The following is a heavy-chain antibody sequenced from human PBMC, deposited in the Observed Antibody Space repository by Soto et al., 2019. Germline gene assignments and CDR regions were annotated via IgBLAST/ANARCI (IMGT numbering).Heavy chain of an antibody. CDR2: ISSTGTT. V-gene: IGHV4-30-4*01. Sequence: SETLSLRCSVSCCSISAGYYYWNWMRQPQGNGVEWIGYISSTGTTKYNPSLKSRVTLSVDTSKSRLSLNLTSVTAADTAVYYSARGHWFHPWGAGTLVTVSS. CDR3: ARGHWFHP. J-gene: IGHJ5*02. CDR1: CCSISAGYYY.